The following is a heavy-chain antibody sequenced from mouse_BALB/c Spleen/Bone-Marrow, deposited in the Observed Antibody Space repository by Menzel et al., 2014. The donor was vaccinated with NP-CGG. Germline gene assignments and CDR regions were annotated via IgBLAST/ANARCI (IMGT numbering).Heavy chain of an antibody. CDR1: GFNIKDTY. CDR2: IDPANGNT. J-gene: IGHJ4*01. Sequence: VQLQQSGAELVKPGASVKLSCTVSGFNIKDTYMHWVKQRPEQGLEWIGRIDPANGNTKYDPKFQGMATITADTSSNTAYLQLSSLTSEDTAVYYCARWEYYAMDYWGQGTSVTVSS. CDR3: ARWEYYAMDY. V-gene: IGHV14-3*02. D-gene: IGHD4-1*01.